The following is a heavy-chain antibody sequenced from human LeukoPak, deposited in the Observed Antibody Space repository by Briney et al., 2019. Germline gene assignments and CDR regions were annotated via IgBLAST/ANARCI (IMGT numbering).Heavy chain of an antibody. Sequence: GASLRLSCAASGFTFSDYALSWVRQAPGMGPECVSAISASGIATYYAESVKGRFSISRDNSRSSLYLQMNSLRADDTAVYYCAKSSLPENYYYDGMDVRGQGTTVTVSS. CDR3: AKSSLPENYYYDGMDV. V-gene: IGHV3-23*01. CDR1: GFTFSDYA. J-gene: IGHJ6*02. CDR2: ISASGIAT.